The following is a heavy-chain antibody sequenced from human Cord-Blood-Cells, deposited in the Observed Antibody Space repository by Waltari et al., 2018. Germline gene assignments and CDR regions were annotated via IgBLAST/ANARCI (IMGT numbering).Heavy chain of an antibody. J-gene: IGHJ4*02. D-gene: IGHD3-22*01. CDR3: AKAYYYDSSGFFDY. CDR1: GFPFAGIA. CDR2: ISCSGGST. Sequence: EVQLLESGGGLVQPGGSWRLSWAASGFPFAGIALGGAPQAPGKGLEWVSAISCSGGSTYYADSVKGRFTISRDNSKNTLYLQMNSLRAEDTAVYYCAKAYYYDSSGFFDYWGQGTLVTVSS. V-gene: IGHV3-23*01.